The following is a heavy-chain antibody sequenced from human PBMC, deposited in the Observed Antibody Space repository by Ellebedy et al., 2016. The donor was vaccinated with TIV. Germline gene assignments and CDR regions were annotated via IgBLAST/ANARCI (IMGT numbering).Heavy chain of an antibody. J-gene: IGHJ4*02. CDR1: GFTFSDHY. D-gene: IGHD2-2*02. CDR2: IKQDGSET. Sequence: GESLKISCAASGFTFSDHYMDWVRQAPGKGLEWVANIKQDGSETYYVDSVKGRFTISRDNAKTALYLQMNSLRDDDTAVYYCARSPYTAYSDLGFDYWGQGSLVTVSS. CDR3: ARSPYTAYSDLGFDY. V-gene: IGHV3-7*01.